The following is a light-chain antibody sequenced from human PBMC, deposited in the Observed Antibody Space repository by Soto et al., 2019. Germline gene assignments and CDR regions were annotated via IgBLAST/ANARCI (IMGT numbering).Light chain of an antibody. V-gene: IGKV3-20*01. CDR2: GAS. CDR3: QQYGSSRWT. J-gene: IGKJ1*01. Sequence: ENVLTQSPGTLSLSPGERATLSCRASQSVSSNYLAWYKQKPGQAPRLLVYGASSRATGIPDRFSGSGSGTDFTLTISRLEPEDFAVYYCQQYGSSRWTFGHGTKVEIK. CDR1: QSVSSNY.